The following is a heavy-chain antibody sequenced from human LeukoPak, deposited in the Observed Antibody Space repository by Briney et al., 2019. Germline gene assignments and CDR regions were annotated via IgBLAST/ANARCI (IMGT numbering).Heavy chain of an antibody. CDR2: ISYDGSNK. CDR1: GFTFSSYA. V-gene: IGHV3-30-3*01. Sequence: PGGSLRLSCAASGFTFSSYAMHWVRQAPGKGLEWVAVISYDGSNKYYADSVKGRFTISRDNSKNTLYLQMNSLRAEDTAVYYCARDEVTTALDYWGQGTLVTVSS. J-gene: IGHJ4*02. CDR3: ARDEVTTALDY. D-gene: IGHD4-17*01.